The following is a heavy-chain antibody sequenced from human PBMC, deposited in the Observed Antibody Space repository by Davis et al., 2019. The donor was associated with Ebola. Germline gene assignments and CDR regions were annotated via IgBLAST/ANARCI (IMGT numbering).Heavy chain of an antibody. CDR3: ARGSQGDFWSGYYG. J-gene: IGHJ4*02. Sequence: AASVKVSCKASGGTFSSYATSWVRQAPGQGLEWMGGIIPIFGTANYAQKFQGRVTITADKSTSTAYMELSSLRSEDTAVYYCARGSQGDFWSGYYGWGQGTLVTVSS. V-gene: IGHV1-69*06. CDR1: GGTFSSYA. D-gene: IGHD3-3*01. CDR2: IIPIFGTA.